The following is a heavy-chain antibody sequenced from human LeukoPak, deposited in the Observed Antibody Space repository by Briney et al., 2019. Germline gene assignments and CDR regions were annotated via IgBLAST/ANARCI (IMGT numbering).Heavy chain of an antibody. CDR1: GFTFSSYS. D-gene: IGHD2-8*01. CDR2: ISSSSTTI. Sequence: GGSLRLSCAASGFTFSSYSMNWVRQAPGKGLEWVSYISSSSTTIYYADSVKGRFTISRDNAKSSLFLQMNSLRAEDTAVYYCARSRTSNRYFDLWGRGTLVTVSS. CDR3: ARSRTSNRYFDL. V-gene: IGHV3-48*01. J-gene: IGHJ2*01.